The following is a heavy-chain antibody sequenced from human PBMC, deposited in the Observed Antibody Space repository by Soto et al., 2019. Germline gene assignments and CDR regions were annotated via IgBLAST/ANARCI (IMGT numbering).Heavy chain of an antibody. CDR1: GFTFSSYW. D-gene: IGHD3-10*01. CDR3: ASEGYGSGSYYFDY. CDR2: IKQDGSEK. V-gene: IGHV3-7*01. Sequence: PGGSLRLSCAASGFTFSSYWMSWVRQAPGKGLEWVANIKQDGSEKYYVDSVKGRFTISRDNAKNSLYLQMNSLRAEDTAVYYRASEGYGSGSYYFDYWGQGTLVTVSS. J-gene: IGHJ4*02.